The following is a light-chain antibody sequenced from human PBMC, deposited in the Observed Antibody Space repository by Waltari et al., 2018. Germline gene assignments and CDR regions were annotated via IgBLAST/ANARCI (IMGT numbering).Light chain of an antibody. CDR3: LQYNSSPYS. Sequence: DIQMTQSPSSLSASVGDTVTITSRASQSISSWLDWYQQKPGKAPKRLIYKASSLQSGVPSRFSGSGSGTEFTLTISSLQPEDFGTYYCLQYNSSPYSFGQGTKVEIK. J-gene: IGKJ2*03. CDR2: KAS. CDR1: QSISSW. V-gene: IGKV1D-16*01.